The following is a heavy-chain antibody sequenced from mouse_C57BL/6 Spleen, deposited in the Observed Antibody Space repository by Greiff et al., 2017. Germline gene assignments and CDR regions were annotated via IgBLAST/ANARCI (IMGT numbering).Heavy chain of an antibody. CDR2: IDPADSYT. CDR3: ARERNFDY. Sequence: QVQLQQPGAEFVKPGASVKLSCKASGYTFTSYWMQWVKQSPGQGLEWIGEIDPADSYTNYNQKFKGKATLTVDTSSSTAYMQLSSLTSEDSAVYYCARERNFDYWGQGTTLTVSS. J-gene: IGHJ2*01. V-gene: IGHV1-50*01. CDR1: GYTFTSYW.